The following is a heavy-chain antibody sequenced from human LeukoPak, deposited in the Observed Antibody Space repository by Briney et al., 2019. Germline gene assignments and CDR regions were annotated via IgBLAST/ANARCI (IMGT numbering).Heavy chain of an antibody. Sequence: GGSLRLSCAASGFTFNNYVMSWVRQTPGKGLEWVSSVSGSGSTAYYADSVKGRFTISRDNSKNTLYLQMNTMRAEDTATYYCAKARVITSFDYWGQGTLVTVSS. V-gene: IGHV3-23*01. D-gene: IGHD3-22*01. CDR1: GFTFNNYV. CDR3: AKARVITSFDY. CDR2: VSGSGSTA. J-gene: IGHJ4*02.